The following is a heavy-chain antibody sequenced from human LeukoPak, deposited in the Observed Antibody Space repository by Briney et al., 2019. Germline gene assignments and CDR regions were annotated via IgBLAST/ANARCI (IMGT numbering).Heavy chain of an antibody. CDR1: GFIFSSYG. Sequence: GGSLRLSCAASGFIFSSYGMHWVRQAPGKGLEWVGRIKSKTDGGTTDYAAPVKGRFTISRDDSKNTLYLQMNSLKTEDTAVYYCTVRGYSGYDLYYFDYWGQGTLVTVSS. V-gene: IGHV3-15*01. CDR3: TVRGYSGYDLYYFDY. D-gene: IGHD5-12*01. J-gene: IGHJ4*02. CDR2: IKSKTDGGTT.